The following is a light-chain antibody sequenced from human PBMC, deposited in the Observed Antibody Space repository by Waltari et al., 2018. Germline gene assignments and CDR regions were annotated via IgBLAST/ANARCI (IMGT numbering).Light chain of an antibody. CDR3: TSYISGTTLVI. CDR1: SSDLNGYNY. Sequence: QSALTQPASVSGSPGQSITISCTGISSDLNGYNYVSWYQKYPGKAPKLIIYEVSNRPSGVSSRFSGSKSGNTASLSISGLQAEDEADYYCTSYISGTTLVIFGGGTKLTVL. CDR2: EVS. J-gene: IGLJ2*01. V-gene: IGLV2-14*01.